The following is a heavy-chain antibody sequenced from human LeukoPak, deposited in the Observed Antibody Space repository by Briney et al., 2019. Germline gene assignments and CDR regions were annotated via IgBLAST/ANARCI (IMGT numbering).Heavy chain of an antibody. CDR3: ASRPLYDSSGYYFDY. V-gene: IGHV1-69*06. D-gene: IGHD3-22*01. CDR2: IIPIFGTA. Sequence: EASVKVSCKASGGTFSSYAISWVRQAPGQGLEWMGGIIPIFGTANYAQKFQGRVTITADKSTSTAYMELSSLRSEDTAVYYCASRPLYDSSGYYFDYWGQGTLVTVSS. CDR1: GGTFSSYA. J-gene: IGHJ4*02.